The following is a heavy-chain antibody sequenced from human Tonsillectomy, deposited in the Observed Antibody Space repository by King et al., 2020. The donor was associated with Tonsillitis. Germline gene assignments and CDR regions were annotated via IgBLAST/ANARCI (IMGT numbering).Heavy chain of an antibody. V-gene: IGHV3-13*01. D-gene: IGHD5-24*01. CDR1: GFTFNSYD. CDR3: ARGLMATPSFKY. Sequence: VQLVEFGGGLVQPGGSLRLSCAASGFTFNSYDMHWVRQATGKGLEWVSAIDTTGDTYYPGSVKGRFTISRENAKNSLYLQMNSLRAGDTAVYYCARGLMATPSFKYWGQRALLTVSS. J-gene: IGHJ4*02. CDR2: IDTTGDT.